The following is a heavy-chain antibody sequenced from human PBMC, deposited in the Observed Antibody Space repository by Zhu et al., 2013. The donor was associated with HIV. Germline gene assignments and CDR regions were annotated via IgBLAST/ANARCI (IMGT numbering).Heavy chain of an antibody. CDR1: GFTFSSYE. Sequence: EVQLVESGGGLVQPGGSLRLSCAASGFTFSSYEMNWVRQAPGKGLEWVSYISSSGSTIYYADSVKGRFTISRDNAKNSLYLQMNSLRAEDTAVYYCARWGWDLHAYYFDYWGQGTLVTVSS. D-gene: IGHD6-19*01. J-gene: IGHJ4*02. V-gene: IGHV3-48*03. CDR2: ISSSGSTI. CDR3: ARWGWDLHAYYFDY.